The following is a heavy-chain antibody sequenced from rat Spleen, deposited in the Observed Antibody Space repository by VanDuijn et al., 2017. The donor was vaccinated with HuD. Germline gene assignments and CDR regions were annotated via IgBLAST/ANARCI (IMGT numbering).Heavy chain of an antibody. V-gene: IGHV3-3*01. D-gene: IGHD1-12*02. Sequence: EVQLQESGPALVKPSQSLSLTCSVTGYSITSNFWGWIRKFPGNKLEWMGYIDNAGSTNYNPSLKSRISITRDTSKNQFFLQVNSVINEDTATYYCAANYDGTHYYSDYWGQGVMVTVSS. CDR1: GYSITSNF. CDR2: IDNAGST. CDR3: AANYDGTHYYSDY. J-gene: IGHJ2*01.